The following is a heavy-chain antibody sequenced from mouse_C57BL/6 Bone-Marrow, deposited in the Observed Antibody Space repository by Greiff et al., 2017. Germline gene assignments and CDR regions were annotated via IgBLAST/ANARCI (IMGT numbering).Heavy chain of an antibody. CDR1: GFTFSSYA. J-gene: IGHJ1*03. CDR3: TRDRYYGSWYFDV. Sequence: EVKLVESGEGLVKPGGSLKLSCAASGFTFSSYAMSWVRQTPEKRLEWVAYISSGGDYIYYADTVKGRFTISRDNARNTLYLQMSSLKSEDTAMYYCTRDRYYGSWYFDVWGTGTTVTVSS. D-gene: IGHD1-1*01. V-gene: IGHV5-9-1*02. CDR2: ISSGGDYI.